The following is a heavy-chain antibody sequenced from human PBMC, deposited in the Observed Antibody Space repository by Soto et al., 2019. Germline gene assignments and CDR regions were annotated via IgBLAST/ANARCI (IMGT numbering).Heavy chain of an antibody. Sequence: EVQLVESGGGLVQPGGSLRLSCAASGFTFSDHFMEWVRQAPGKGPEWVGGIRDKARGYTTDYAASVKGRFTISRDDSKNSLYLQMNSLKPEDTALYYCTRLLAYCGGDCHSFAFDIWGQGTMVTVSS. CDR3: TRLLAYCGGDCHSFAFDI. CDR2: IRDKARGYTT. V-gene: IGHV3-72*01. CDR1: GFTFSDHF. D-gene: IGHD2-21*02. J-gene: IGHJ3*02.